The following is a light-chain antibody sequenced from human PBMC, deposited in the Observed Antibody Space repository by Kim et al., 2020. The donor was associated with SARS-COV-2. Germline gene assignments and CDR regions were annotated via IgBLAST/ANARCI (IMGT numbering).Light chain of an antibody. CDR2: GAS. V-gene: IGKV3-20*01. CDR1: QSVSSSY. CDR3: QLYGSSPWT. J-gene: IGKJ1*01. Sequence: EIVLTQSPDTLSLSPGERATLSCRASQSVSSSYLAWYQQKPGQAPRLLIFGASSRATGIPDRFSGSGSGTDFTLTISRLEPEDFAVYYCQLYGSSPWTFGQGTKVDIK.